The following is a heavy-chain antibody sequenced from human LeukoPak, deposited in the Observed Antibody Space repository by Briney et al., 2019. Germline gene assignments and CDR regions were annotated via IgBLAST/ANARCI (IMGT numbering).Heavy chain of an antibody. D-gene: IGHD4-23*01. J-gene: IGHJ3*02. CDR2: INPSGGST. V-gene: IGHV1-46*01. CDR3: ARPTTVGNAFHI. Sequence: ASVKVSCKTSGYTFTSYYIHWVRQAPGQGLEWMGNINPSGGSTAYAQKFQGRVTMTRDTSTNTVYMELSSLRSEDTAVYYCARPTTVGNAFHIWGQGTMVTVSS. CDR1: GYTFTSYY.